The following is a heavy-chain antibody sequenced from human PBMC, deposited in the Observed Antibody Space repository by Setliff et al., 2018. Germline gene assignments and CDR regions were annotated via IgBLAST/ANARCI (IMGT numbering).Heavy chain of an antibody. CDR1: GYTFISYG. V-gene: IGHV1-18*01. CDR3: ARVPRLEWLLPTFDS. CDR2: ISGHNGNT. D-gene: IGHD3-3*01. J-gene: IGHJ4*02. Sequence: GASVKVSCKTSGYTFISYGLSWMRQAPGQGLEWMGWISGHNGNTEYAQNLQGRVTMTMDTSTSTAYMELRSLTSDDTAVYYCARVPRLEWLLPTFDSWGQGTLVTVSS.